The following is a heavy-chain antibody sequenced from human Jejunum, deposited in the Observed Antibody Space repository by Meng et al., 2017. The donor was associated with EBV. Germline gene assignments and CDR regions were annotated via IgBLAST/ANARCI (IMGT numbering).Heavy chain of an antibody. D-gene: IGHD3/OR15-3a*01. CDR1: NNTFSNYG. CDR2: ISSYNGDT. CDR3: ARERGFGLRTDY. V-gene: IGHV1-18*01. Sequence: QVQLVQSEAEVKKSXASXKVSCKAVNNTFSNYGISWVRQAPGQGLEWMGWISSYNGDTTYAPKFQGRVTLTIDTSASTAYMELRSLRSDDTAVYFCARERGFGLRTDYWGQGTLVTVSS. J-gene: IGHJ4*02.